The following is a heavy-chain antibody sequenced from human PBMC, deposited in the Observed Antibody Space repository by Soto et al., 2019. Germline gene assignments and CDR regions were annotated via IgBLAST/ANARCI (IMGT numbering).Heavy chain of an antibody. J-gene: IGHJ4*02. V-gene: IGHV4-34*01. Sequence: QVQLQQWGAGLLKPSETLSLTCAVYGGSFSGYYWSWIRQPPGKGLAWIGEINHSGSTNYNPSLKSRVTISVDTSKNQFSLKLSSVTSADTAVYYCASLGWNTMVRGSADYWGQGTLVTVSS. CDR2: INHSGST. CDR1: GGSFSGYY. CDR3: ASLGWNTMVRGSADY. D-gene: IGHD3-10*01.